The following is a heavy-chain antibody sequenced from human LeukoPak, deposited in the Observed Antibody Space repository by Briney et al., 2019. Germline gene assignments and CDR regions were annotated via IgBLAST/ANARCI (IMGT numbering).Heavy chain of an antibody. CDR1: ELTLSSYW. D-gene: IGHD3-22*01. J-gene: IGHJ4*02. Sequence: GGSLRFSCAASELTLSSYWMHWVRQVPGKGLVWVSRINSDGSNTNYADSVKGRFTISRDNANNTLYPQMNSLRAEDTAVYYCARSGYYHNFDYWGQGTLVTVSS. CDR2: INSDGSNT. V-gene: IGHV3-74*01. CDR3: ARSGYYHNFDY.